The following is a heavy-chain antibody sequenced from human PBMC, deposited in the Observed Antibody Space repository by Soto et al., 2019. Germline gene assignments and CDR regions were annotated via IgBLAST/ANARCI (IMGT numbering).Heavy chain of an antibody. CDR3: ARGVGTENWFDP. CDR2: IWYDGSNK. CDR1: GFTFSSYG. J-gene: IGHJ5*02. Sequence: QVQLVESGGGVVQPGRSLRLSCAASGFTFSSYGMHWVRQAPGKGLEWVAVIWYDGSNKYYADSVKGRFTISRDNSKNTLYLQMNSLRAEDTAVYYCARGVGTENWFDPWGQGTLVTVSS. D-gene: IGHD2-15*01. V-gene: IGHV3-33*01.